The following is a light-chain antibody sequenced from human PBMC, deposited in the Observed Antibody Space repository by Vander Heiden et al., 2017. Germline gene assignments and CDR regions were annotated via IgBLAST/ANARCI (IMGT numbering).Light chain of an antibody. Sequence: DIVLTQSPGTLSLSPGERATLSCRASQSVSSNYLARYQQKPGQAPRLLIYGASSRAIGIPDRFGGSGSGTDFTLTISRLEPEDSAVYYCQQYGSSPWLTFGGGTKVEV. CDR1: QSVSSNY. CDR2: GAS. V-gene: IGKV3-20*01. J-gene: IGKJ4*01. CDR3: QQYGSSPWLT.